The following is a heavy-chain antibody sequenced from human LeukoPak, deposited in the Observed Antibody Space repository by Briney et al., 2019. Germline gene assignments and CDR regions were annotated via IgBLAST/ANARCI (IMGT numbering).Heavy chain of an antibody. J-gene: IGHJ4*02. V-gene: IGHV2-70*04. Sequence: SGPTLVKPTQTLTLTCTFSGFSLNTTGMRMGWIRQPPGKALEWLARIDWDDDKFYSTSLKPRLTISKDSSRNQVVLTMTNMDPVDTATYLCARIAPSYYYDSSAPLDYWGQGTLVTVSS. CDR1: GFSLNTTGMR. CDR2: IDWDDDK. D-gene: IGHD3-22*01. CDR3: ARIAPSYYYDSSAPLDY.